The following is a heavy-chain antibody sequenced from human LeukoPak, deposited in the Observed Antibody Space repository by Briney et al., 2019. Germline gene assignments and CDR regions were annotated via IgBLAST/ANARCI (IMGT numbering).Heavy chain of an antibody. CDR3: ARGGNWFDP. CDR1: GGSFSGYY. Sequence: PSETLSLTCAVYGGSFSGYYWSWIRQPPGKGLEWIGEINHSGSTNYNPSLKSRVTISVDTSKNQVSLKLSSVTAADTAVYYCARGGNWFDPWGQGTLVTVSS. V-gene: IGHV4-34*01. CDR2: INHSGST. J-gene: IGHJ5*02.